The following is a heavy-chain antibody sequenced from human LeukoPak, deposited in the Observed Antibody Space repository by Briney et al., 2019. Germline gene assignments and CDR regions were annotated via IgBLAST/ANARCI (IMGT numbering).Heavy chain of an antibody. CDR3: ARAVDIVADDPNWFDP. V-gene: IGHV3-21*01. J-gene: IGHJ5*02. CDR2: ISSSSSYI. D-gene: IGHD5-12*01. Sequence: GSLRLSCAASGFTFSSYSMNWVRQAPGKGLEWVSSISSSSSYIYYADSVKGRFTISRDNAKNSLYLQMNSLRAEDTAVYYCARAVDIVADDPNWFDPWGQGTLVTLSS. CDR1: GFTFSSYS.